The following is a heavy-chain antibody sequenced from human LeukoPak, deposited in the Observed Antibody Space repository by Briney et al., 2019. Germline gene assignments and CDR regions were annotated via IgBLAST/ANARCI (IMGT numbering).Heavy chain of an antibody. J-gene: IGHJ4*02. CDR2: ISGSGGST. V-gene: IGHV3-23*01. Sequence: GGSLRLSSVPAGGTSCSNAISWVPEAPGKGIEWVSAISGSGGSTYYADSVKGRFTISRDNSKNTLYLQMNSLRAEDTAVYYCAKGILYYYGSGSYYAHWGQGTLVIVSS. CDR3: AKGILYYYGSGSYYAH. D-gene: IGHD3-10*01. CDR1: GGTSCSNA.